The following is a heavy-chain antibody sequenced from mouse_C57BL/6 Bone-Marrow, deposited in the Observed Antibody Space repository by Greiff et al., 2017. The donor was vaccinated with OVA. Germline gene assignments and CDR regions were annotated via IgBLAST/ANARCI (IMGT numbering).Heavy chain of an antibody. Sequence: EVKLQESGPELVKPGASVKIPCKASGYTFTDYNMDWVKQSHGKSLEWIGDINPNNGGTIYNQKFKGKATLTVDKSSSTAYMELRSLTSEDTAVYYCARQNHLLWLRYYAMDYWGQGTSVTVSS. CDR3: ARQNHLLWLRYYAMDY. D-gene: IGHD2-2*01. CDR2: INPNNGGT. CDR1: GYTFTDYN. J-gene: IGHJ4*01. V-gene: IGHV1-18*01.